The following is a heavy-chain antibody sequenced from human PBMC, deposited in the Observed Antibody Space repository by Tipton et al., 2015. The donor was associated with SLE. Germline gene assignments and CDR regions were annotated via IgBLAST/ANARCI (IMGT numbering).Heavy chain of an antibody. CDR1: GGSISSGSGW. J-gene: IGHJ4*02. CDR2: VYYRGRT. V-gene: IGHV4-39*07. D-gene: IGHD3-22*01. Sequence: GLVKPSETLSLTCTVSGGSISSGSGWWGWIRQSPGRGLEWIATVYYRGRTFYNLSLKSRVTISVDTSKNQFSLKLSSVTAADTAVYYCARQLTSGYYYEFGYWGQGMLVTVSS. CDR3: ARQLTSGYYYEFGY.